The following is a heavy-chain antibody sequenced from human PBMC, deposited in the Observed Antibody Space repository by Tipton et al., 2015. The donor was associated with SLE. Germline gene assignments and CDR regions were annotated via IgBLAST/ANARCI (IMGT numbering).Heavy chain of an antibody. D-gene: IGHD6-6*01. V-gene: IGHV3-15*01. CDR3: TRDLEYSSSLGFDY. Sequence: SLRLSCAASGFTFSNAWMSWVRQAPGKGLEWVGRIKSKTDGGTTDYAAPVKGRFTISRDDSKSIAYLQMNSLKTEDTAVYYCTRDLEYSSSLGFDYWGQGTLVTVSS. CDR2: IKSKTDGGTT. CDR1: GFTFSNAW. J-gene: IGHJ4*02.